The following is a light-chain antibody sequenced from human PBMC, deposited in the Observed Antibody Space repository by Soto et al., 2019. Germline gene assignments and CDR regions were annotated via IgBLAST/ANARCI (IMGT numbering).Light chain of an antibody. Sequence: EIVLTQSPGTLSLSPGERATLSCRASQSVSSSSLAWYQQKRGQAPRLLIHDASSRATGIPDRFSGSGSGTDFTLTISRLEPEDFAVYYCQQYSGSHRTFGQGTKVDIK. CDR3: QQYSGSHRT. V-gene: IGKV3-20*01. CDR1: QSVSSSS. CDR2: DAS. J-gene: IGKJ1*01.